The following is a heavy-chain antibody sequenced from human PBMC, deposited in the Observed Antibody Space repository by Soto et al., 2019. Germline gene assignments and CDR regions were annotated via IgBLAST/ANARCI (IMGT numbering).Heavy chain of an antibody. V-gene: IGHV3-21*01. J-gene: IGHJ4*02. CDR1: GFTFSSYS. CDR3: ARDKDVVITEANFDY. CDR2: ISSSSSYI. Sequence: GSLRLSCAASGFTFSSYSMNWARQAPGKGLEWVSSISSSSSYIYYADSVKGRFTISRDNAKNSLYLQMNSLRAEDTAVYYCARDKDVVITEANFDYWGQGTLVTVSS. D-gene: IGHD3-22*01.